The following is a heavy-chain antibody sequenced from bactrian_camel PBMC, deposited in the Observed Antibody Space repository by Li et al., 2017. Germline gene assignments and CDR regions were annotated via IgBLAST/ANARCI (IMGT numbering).Heavy chain of an antibody. J-gene: IGHJ4*01. D-gene: IGHD8*01. Sequence: HVQLVESGGGSVEAGGSLRLSCAASGLTYSNYCMGWFRQAPGKGREGVARAHSVGLTTTYIAVSVKGRFTISQDNAKNTLYLQMNDLKPEDTAMYYCAATSASWSCGAFVGFRYWGQGTQVTVS. CDR3: AATSASWSCGAFVGFRY. CDR2: AHSVGLTTT. CDR1: GLTYSNYC. V-gene: IGHV3S6*01.